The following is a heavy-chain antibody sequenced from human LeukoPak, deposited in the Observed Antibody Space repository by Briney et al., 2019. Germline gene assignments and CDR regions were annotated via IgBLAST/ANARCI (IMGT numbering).Heavy chain of an antibody. CDR3: ARETRGLAAAGTVNWFDP. J-gene: IGHJ5*02. D-gene: IGHD6-13*01. CDR1: GVSLTTYY. Sequence: SETLSLTCTVSGVSLTTYYWSWIRQPPGRGLEWIGYVYYRGTTNYNPSLKSRVTMSVDTSKNQFSLKLNSVTAADTAVYYCARETRGLAAAGTVNWFDPWGQGTLVTVSS. V-gene: IGHV4-59*01. CDR2: VYYRGTT.